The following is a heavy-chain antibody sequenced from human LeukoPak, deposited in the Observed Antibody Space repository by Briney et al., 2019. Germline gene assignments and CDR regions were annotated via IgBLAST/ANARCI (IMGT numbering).Heavy chain of an antibody. CDR1: AASFISSSHH. D-gene: IGHD5-12*01. CDR2: VYYGRTT. V-gene: IGHV4-39*01. J-gene: IGHJ5*01. CDR3: VRHDGRGGATMGAFDS. Sequence: SETLSLTCTVSAASFISSSHHWGWIRQSPGKGLEWIGTVYYGRTTYYNPSLDGRVTISLDTSANHFTLQLNSVTAADTAVYYCVRHDGRGGATMGAFDSWGQGSLVTVSS.